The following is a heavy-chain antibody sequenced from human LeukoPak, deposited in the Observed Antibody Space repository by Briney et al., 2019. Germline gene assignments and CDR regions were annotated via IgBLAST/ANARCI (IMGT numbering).Heavy chain of an antibody. V-gene: IGHV4-30-4*07. CDR1: GGSISSGGYS. CDR2: IYYSGST. CDR3: ARDVSGVYSGSSLYYFDY. J-gene: IGHJ4*02. D-gene: IGHD1-26*01. Sequence: PSETLSLTCAVSGGSISSGGYSWSWIRQPPGKGLEWIGYIYYSGSTYYNPSLKSRVTISVDTSKNQFSLKLSSVTAADTAVYYCARDVSGVYSGSSLYYFDYWGQGTLVIVSS.